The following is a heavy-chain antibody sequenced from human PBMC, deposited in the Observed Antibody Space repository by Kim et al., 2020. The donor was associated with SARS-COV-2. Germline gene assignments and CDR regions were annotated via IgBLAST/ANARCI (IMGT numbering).Heavy chain of an antibody. Sequence: ASVKVSCKASGYTFTGYYMHWVRQAPGQGLEWMGWINPNSGGTNYAQKFQGRVTMTRDTSISTAYMELSRLRSDDTAVYYCARRALARQYYDFSGPYWYFDLWGRGTLVTVSS. V-gene: IGHV1-2*02. CDR3: ARRALARQYYDFSGPYWYFDL. D-gene: IGHD3-22*01. CDR1: GYTFTGYY. CDR2: INPNSGGT. J-gene: IGHJ2*01.